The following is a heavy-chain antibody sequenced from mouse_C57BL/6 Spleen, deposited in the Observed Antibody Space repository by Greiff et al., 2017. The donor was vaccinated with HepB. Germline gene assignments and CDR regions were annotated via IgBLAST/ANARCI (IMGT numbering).Heavy chain of an antibody. V-gene: IGHV4-1*01. CDR1: GIDFSRYW. CDR3: ARHGSSYDAMDY. J-gene: IGHJ4*01. CDR2: INPDSSTI. Sequence: AASGIDFSRYWMSWVRRAPGKGLEWIGEINPDSSTINYAPSLKDKFIISRDNAKNTLYLQMSKVRSEDTALYYCARHGSSYDAMDYWGQGTSVTVSS. D-gene: IGHD1-1*01.